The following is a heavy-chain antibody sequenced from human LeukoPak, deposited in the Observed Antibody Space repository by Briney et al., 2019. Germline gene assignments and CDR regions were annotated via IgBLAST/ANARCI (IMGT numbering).Heavy chain of an antibody. D-gene: IGHD6-19*01. J-gene: IGHJ4*02. Sequence: PGGSLRLSCAASGFTFSSYGMHWVRQAPGKGLEWVAFIRYDGSNKYYADSVKGRFTISRDNSKNTLYLQMNSLRAEDTAVYYCAKGPVAGTLGAFDYWGQGTLVTVSS. CDR2: IRYDGSNK. CDR1: GFTFSSYG. V-gene: IGHV3-30*02. CDR3: AKGPVAGTLGAFDY.